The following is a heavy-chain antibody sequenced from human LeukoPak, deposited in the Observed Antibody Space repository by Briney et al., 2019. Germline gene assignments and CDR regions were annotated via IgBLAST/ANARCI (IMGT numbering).Heavy chain of an antibody. V-gene: IGHV3-21*01. CDR1: GFTFSTYS. J-gene: IGHJ4*02. Sequence: GGSLRLSCEASGFTFSTYSMNWVRQAPGKGLDWVSSISSRSSYMYYADSLKGRFTISRDNAKNSLYLQMNSLRAEDTAVYYCATLATDFWSGYSTDFDYWGQGILVTVSS. CDR2: ISSRSSYM. CDR3: ATLATDFWSGYSTDFDY. D-gene: IGHD3-3*01.